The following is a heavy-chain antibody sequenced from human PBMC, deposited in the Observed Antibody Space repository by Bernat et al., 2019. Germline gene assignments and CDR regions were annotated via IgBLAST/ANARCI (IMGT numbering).Heavy chain of an antibody. CDR2: IRSKAYGVTT. CDR3: TSDHSYYDFWSGYFDY. Sequence: EVQLVESGGGLVQPGRSLRLSCTASGFTFGDYAMSWFRQAPGKGLEWVGFIRSKAYGVTTEYAASVKGRFTISRDDSKSIAYLQMHSLKTEDTAVYYCTSDHSYYDFWSGYFDYWGQGTLVTVSS. D-gene: IGHD3-3*01. J-gene: IGHJ4*02. V-gene: IGHV3-49*03. CDR1: GFTFGDYA.